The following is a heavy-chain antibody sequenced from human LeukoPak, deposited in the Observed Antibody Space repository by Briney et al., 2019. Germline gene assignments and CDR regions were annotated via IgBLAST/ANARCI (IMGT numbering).Heavy chain of an antibody. V-gene: IGHV3-64*01. D-gene: IGHD3-3*01. CDR2: ISSNGGST. J-gene: IGHJ6*02. CDR3: AKLESPYNYYGMDV. CDR1: GFTFSSYA. Sequence: GSLRLSCAASGFTFSSYAMHWVRQAPGKGLEYVSAISSNGGSTYYANSVKGRFTISRDKSKNTLYLQMNSLRVEDTAVYYCAKLESPYNYYGMDVWGQGTTVTVS.